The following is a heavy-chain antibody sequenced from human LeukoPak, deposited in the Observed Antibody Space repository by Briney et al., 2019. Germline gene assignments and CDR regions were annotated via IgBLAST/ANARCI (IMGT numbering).Heavy chain of an antibody. Sequence: GGSLRLSCAASGFTFDDYGMSWVRHAPGKGLEWVSGINWNGGSTGYADSVKGRFTISRDNAKNSLYLQMNSLRAEDTAVYYCAPKDSSSWVLRYWGQGTLVTVSS. CDR2: INWNGGST. J-gene: IGHJ4*02. D-gene: IGHD6-13*01. V-gene: IGHV3-20*04. CDR1: GFTFDDYG. CDR3: APKDSSSWVLRY.